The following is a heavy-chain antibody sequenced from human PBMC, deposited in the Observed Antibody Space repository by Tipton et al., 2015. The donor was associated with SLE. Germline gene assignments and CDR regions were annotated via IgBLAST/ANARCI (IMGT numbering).Heavy chain of an antibody. D-gene: IGHD3-22*01. CDR3: ARGGSYYYDSSGYPDAFDI. CDR1: GFTVSSNY. V-gene: IGHV4-34*01. Sequence: LRLSCAASGFTVSSNYMSWVRQAPGKGLEWIGEINHSGSTNYNPSLKSRVTISVDTSKNQFSLKLSSVTAADTAVYYCARGGSYYYDSSGYPDAFDIWGQGTMVTVSS. CDR2: INHSGST. J-gene: IGHJ3*02.